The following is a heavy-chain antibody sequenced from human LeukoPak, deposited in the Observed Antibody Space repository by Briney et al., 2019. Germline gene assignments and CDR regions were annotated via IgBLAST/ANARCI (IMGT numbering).Heavy chain of an antibody. D-gene: IGHD3-10*01. CDR2: ISNDGTIQ. Sequence: GRSLRLSCAASGFTFRAYAMHWVRQAPGKGLEWLAVISNDGTIQYYADSVKGRFTISRDNSRNIMNLQTDSLRPEDTALYYCARAMVRGVIPYWGQGTLVTVSS. V-gene: IGHV3-30*04. CDR3: ARAMVRGVIPY. CDR1: GFTFRAYA. J-gene: IGHJ4*02.